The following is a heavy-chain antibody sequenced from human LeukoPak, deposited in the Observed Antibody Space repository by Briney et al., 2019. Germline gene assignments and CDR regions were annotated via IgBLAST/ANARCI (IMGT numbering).Heavy chain of an antibody. CDR1: GFTLSTNA. D-gene: IGHD1-26*01. CDR3: AKDVGKWESLHFFDY. V-gene: IGHV3-23*01. CDR2: ISGSGAST. Sequence: PGGSLRLSCLTSGFTLSTNAMSWVRQAPGKGLEWISGISGSGASTYYADSVKGRSTISRDNSRNTLYLQMNSLRGDDTAVYYCAKDVGKWESLHFFDYWGQGTLVIVSS. J-gene: IGHJ4*02.